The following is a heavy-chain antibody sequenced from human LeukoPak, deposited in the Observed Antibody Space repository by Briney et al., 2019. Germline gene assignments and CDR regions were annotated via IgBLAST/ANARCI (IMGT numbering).Heavy chain of an antibody. CDR3: AREPWVATPEDAFDI. CDR2: IYSGGST. Sequence: GGSLRLSCAASGFTVSSNYMSWVRQAPGKGLEWVSVIYSGGSTYYADSVKGRFTISRDNSKNTLYLQMNSLRAEDTAVYYCAREPWVATPEDAFDIWGQGAMVTVSS. CDR1: GFTVSSNY. V-gene: IGHV3-66*02. D-gene: IGHD2-15*01. J-gene: IGHJ3*02.